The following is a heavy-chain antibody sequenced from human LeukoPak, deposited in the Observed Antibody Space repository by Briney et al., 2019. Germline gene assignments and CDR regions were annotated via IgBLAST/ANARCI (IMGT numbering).Heavy chain of an antibody. CDR3: AKTLTRGHSSGWYSFRYYYYYYGMDV. CDR1: GFTFSSYG. Sequence: GGSLRLSCAASGFTFSSYGMHWVRQAPGKGLEWVAVISYDGSNKYYADSVKGRFTISRDNSKNTLYLQMNSLRAEDTAVYYCAKTLTRGHSSGWYSFRYYYYYYGMDVWGQGTTVTVSS. J-gene: IGHJ6*02. V-gene: IGHV3-30*18. CDR2: ISYDGSNK. D-gene: IGHD6-19*01.